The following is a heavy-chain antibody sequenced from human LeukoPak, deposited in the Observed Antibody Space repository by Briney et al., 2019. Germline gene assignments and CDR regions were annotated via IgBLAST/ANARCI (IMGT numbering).Heavy chain of an antibody. D-gene: IGHD6-13*01. CDR1: GFTFSTYA. CDR3: AKDKEAGPFFDY. Sequence: GGSLRLSCAASGFTFSTYAMTWVRQAPGKGLEWVSTISGRGGSTYYADSVKGRPTIARDNSKHTLYLQLNSLRADDTAVYYCAKDKEAGPFFDYWGQGALVTVSS. J-gene: IGHJ4*02. V-gene: IGHV3-23*01. CDR2: ISGRGGST.